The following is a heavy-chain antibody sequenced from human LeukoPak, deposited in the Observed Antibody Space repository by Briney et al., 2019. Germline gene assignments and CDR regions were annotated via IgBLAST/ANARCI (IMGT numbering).Heavy chain of an antibody. D-gene: IGHD1-26*01. Sequence: ASVTVSCKASGYTFTGYYMHWVRQAPGQGLEWMGWINPNSGGTNYAQKFQGRVTITRDTSISTAYMELSRLRSDDTAVYYCARDTMVGATTFDYWGQGTLVTVSS. CDR2: INPNSGGT. CDR1: GYTFTGYY. CDR3: ARDTMVGATTFDY. J-gene: IGHJ4*02. V-gene: IGHV1-2*02.